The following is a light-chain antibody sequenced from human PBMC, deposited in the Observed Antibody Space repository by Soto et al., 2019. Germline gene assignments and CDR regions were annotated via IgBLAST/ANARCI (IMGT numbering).Light chain of an antibody. CDR3: QSYDDSLSVHYV. CDR1: SSNIRSTYD. V-gene: IGLV1-40*01. CDR2: GNT. J-gene: IGLJ1*01. Sequence: SVLAQPPPMSGAPGQRVTISRTGSSSNIRSTYDVQWYQQLPGTAPKLLIHGNTDRPSGVPDRFSGSKSGTSASLAITGLQADDEADYYCQSYDDSLSVHYVFGTGTKVTVL.